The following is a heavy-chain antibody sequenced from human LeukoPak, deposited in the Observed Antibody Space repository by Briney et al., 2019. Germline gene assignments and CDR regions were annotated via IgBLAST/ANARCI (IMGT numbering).Heavy chain of an antibody. CDR3: AREGGGLTVAGRRGIDY. J-gene: IGHJ4*02. D-gene: IGHD6-19*01. CDR1: GFTFNNYA. CDR2: FISNGGST. V-gene: IGHV3-23*01. Sequence: PGGSLRLSCSASGFTFNNYAMTWVRQASGEELQWGSSFISNGGSTDHADSVRGRFTISRDNSKNTLYLQMNSLRAEETAIYYWAREGGGLTVAGRRGIDYWGQGSLVIVSS.